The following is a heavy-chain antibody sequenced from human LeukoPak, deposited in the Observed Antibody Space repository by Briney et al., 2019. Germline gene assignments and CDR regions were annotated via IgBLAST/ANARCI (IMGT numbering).Heavy chain of an antibody. CDR2: IKQDGSEK. CDR3: ARAQRIAARPGGFDY. J-gene: IGHJ4*02. CDR1: GFTFSSYA. D-gene: IGHD6-6*01. Sequence: GGSLRLSCAASGFTFSSYAMSWVRQAPGKGLEWVANIKQDGSEKYYVDSVKGRFTISRDNAKNSLYLQMNSLRAEDTAAYYCARAQRIAARPGGFDYWGQGTLVTVSS. V-gene: IGHV3-7*01.